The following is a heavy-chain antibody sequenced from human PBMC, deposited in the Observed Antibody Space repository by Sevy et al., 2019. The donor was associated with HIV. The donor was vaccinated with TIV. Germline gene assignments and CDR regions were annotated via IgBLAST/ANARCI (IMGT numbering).Heavy chain of an antibody. J-gene: IGHJ4*02. CDR2: IYYSGST. Sequence: SETLSLTCTVSGGSISSSSYYWGWIRQPPGKGLEWIGSIYYSGSTYYNPSLKSRVTISVDTSKNQFSLKLSSVTAADTAVYYCARTDYDSSGYGGQRHYWGQETLVTFSS. CDR1: GGSISSSSYY. D-gene: IGHD3-22*01. V-gene: IGHV4-39*01. CDR3: ARTDYDSSGYGGQRHY.